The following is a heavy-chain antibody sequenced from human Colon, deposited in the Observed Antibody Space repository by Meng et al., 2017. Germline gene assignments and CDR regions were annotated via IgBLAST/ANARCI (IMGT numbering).Heavy chain of an antibody. V-gene: IGHV3-74*01. D-gene: IGHD4-17*01. Sequence: EVQLVGSGGGLVRPGGALSLSCAASGFTFSSFCMHWVRPAPGKGRVWVSRINYDGTITNYADSVKCRFTISRDNAKNTLSLQVNSLRAEDTAVYYCARATTVTRIDSWGQGTLVTVSS. CDR2: INYDGTIT. CDR3: ARATTVTRIDS. CDR1: GFTFSSFC. J-gene: IGHJ4*02.